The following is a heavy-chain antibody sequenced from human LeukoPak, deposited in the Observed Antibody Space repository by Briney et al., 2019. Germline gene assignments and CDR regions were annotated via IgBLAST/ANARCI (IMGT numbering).Heavy chain of an antibody. CDR1: GFTVSSNY. Sequence: GGSLRLSCAASGFTVSSNYMSWVRQAPGKGLEWVSTISGSGGGTFYADSVKGRFTISRDSSKNTLYLQMNSLRAEDTALYYCAKAAAGEPYYYYYMDVWGKGTTVTVSS. CDR2: ISGSGGGT. D-gene: IGHD6-25*01. V-gene: IGHV3-23*01. CDR3: AKAAAGEPYYYYYMDV. J-gene: IGHJ6*03.